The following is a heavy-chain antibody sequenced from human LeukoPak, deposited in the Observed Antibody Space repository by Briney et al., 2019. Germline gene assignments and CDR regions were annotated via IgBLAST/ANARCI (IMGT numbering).Heavy chain of an antibody. CDR3: ARDVVRLFDY. V-gene: IGHV3-21*01. CDR2: ISSSSSYI. J-gene: IGHJ4*02. D-gene: IGHD6-6*01. Sequence: PGGSLRLSCEASGFSLSTYEMNWVRRAPGKGLEWLSSISSSSSYIYDTDSVKGRFTISRDNAKNSLYLQMNSLRAEDTAVYYCARDVVRLFDYWGQGTLVTVSS. CDR1: GFSLSTYE.